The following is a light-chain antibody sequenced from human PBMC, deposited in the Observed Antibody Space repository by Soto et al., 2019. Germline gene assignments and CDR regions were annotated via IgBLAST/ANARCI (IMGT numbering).Light chain of an antibody. V-gene: IGKV1-33*01. J-gene: IGKJ2*01. Sequence: DIQMTQSPYSLSASVGDRVTITCQAIQDISKSLIWYQQKPGQAPTPLIYLTSNLERGGPSRFSGKGTVKQFSHTLSSLQPADFATSFCQQYDSVPYTFRQGTMLDMK. CDR3: QQYDSVPYT. CDR2: LTS. CDR1: QDISKS.